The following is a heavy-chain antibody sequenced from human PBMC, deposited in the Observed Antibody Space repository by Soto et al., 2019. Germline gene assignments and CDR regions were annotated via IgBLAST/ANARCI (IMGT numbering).Heavy chain of an antibody. CDR1: GFTFSDHW. CDR2: INTDGSTT. D-gene: IGHD6-13*01. CDR3: TRDASRDSSARGWFDP. V-gene: IGHV3-74*01. J-gene: IGHJ5*02. Sequence: PGGSLRLSCAASGFTFSDHWMHWVRQAPGEGLVWVSRINTDGSTTSYTDALRGRFTISRDNAKNSLHLQMNSLRAEDTAVYYCTRDASRDSSARGWFDPWGPGTLVTVSS.